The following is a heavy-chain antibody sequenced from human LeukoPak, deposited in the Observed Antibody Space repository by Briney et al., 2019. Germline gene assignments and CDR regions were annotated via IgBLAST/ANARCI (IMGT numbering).Heavy chain of an antibody. V-gene: IGHV1-8*02. CDR1: GYTFTGYY. CDR2: MNPNSGNT. CDR3: ARGRYSGSYYLAY. Sequence: GASVKVSCKASGYTFTGYYMHWVRQAPGQGLEWMGWMNPNSGNTGYAQKFQGRVTMTRNTSISTAYMELSSLRSEDTAVYYCARGRYSGSYYLAYWGQGTLVTVSS. J-gene: IGHJ4*02. D-gene: IGHD1-26*01.